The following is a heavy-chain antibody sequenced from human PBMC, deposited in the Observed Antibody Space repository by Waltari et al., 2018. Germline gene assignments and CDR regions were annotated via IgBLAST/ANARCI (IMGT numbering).Heavy chain of an antibody. V-gene: IGHV4-39*07. CDR2: IYYSGST. D-gene: IGHD3-10*01. Sequence: QLQLQESGPGLVKPSETLSLTCTVSGGSISSSSYYWGWIRQPPGKGLEWIGRIYYSGSTYYNPSLKSRVTISVDTSKNQFSLKLSSVTAADTAGYYCARVPASGGYFDLWGRGTLVTVSS. CDR1: GGSISSSSYY. CDR3: ARVPASGGYFDL. J-gene: IGHJ2*01.